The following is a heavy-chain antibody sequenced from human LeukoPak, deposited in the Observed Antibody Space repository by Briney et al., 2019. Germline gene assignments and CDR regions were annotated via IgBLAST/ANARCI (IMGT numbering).Heavy chain of an antibody. J-gene: IGHJ4*02. V-gene: IGHV1-46*01. CDR1: GYTFTSYY. D-gene: IGHD6-13*01. Sequence: ASVKVSCKASGYTFTSYYKHWVRQAPGQGLEWMGIINPSGGSTSYAQKFQGRVTMTRDTSTSTVYMELSSLRSEDTAVYYCARGQAAAGMSGGANDYWGQGTLVTVSS. CDR2: INPSGGST. CDR3: ARGQAAAGMSGGANDY.